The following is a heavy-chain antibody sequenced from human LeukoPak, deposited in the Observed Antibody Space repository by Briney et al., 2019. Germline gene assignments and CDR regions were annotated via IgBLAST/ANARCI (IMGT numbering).Heavy chain of an antibody. CDR1: GGTFISYA. CDR2: IIPIFGTA. J-gene: IGHJ4*02. Sequence: ASVKVSCKASGGTFISYAISWVRQAPGQGLEWMGGIIPIFGTANYAQKFQGRVTITADESTSTAYMELSSLRSEDTAVYYCARNPGGYCSSTSCYVARFDYWGQGTLVTVSS. CDR3: ARNPGGYCSSTSCYVARFDY. V-gene: IGHV1-69*01. D-gene: IGHD2-2*01.